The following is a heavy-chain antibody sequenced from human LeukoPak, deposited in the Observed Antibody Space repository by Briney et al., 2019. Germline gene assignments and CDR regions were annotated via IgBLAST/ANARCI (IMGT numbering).Heavy chain of an antibody. CDR2: INHSGST. V-gene: IGHV4-34*01. CDR3: ARGRLYITIFGGALDYFDY. J-gene: IGHJ4*02. D-gene: IGHD3-3*01. CDR1: GGSFSGYY. Sequence: PSETLSLTCAVYGGSFSGYYWSWIRQPPGKGLEWIGEINHSGSTNCNPSLKSRVTISVDTSKNQFSLKLSSVTAADTAVYYCARGRLYITIFGGALDYFDYWGQGTLVTVSS.